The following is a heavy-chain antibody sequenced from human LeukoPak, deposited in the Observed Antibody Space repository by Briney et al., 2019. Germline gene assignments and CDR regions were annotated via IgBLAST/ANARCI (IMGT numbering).Heavy chain of an antibody. CDR3: VFGAAVNGGEDY. D-gene: IGHD6-13*01. CDR1: GGTFSSYA. V-gene: IGHV1-69*04. CDR2: IIPILGIA. Sequence: SVKVSCKASGGTFSSYAISWVRQAPGQGLEWMGRIIPILGIANYAQKFQGRVTITADKSTSTAYMELSSLRSEDTAVYYCVFGAAVNGGEDYWGQGTLVTASS. J-gene: IGHJ4*02.